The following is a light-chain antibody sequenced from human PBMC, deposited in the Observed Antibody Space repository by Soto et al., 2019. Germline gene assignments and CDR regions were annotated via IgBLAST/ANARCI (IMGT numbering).Light chain of an antibody. CDR3: YSYAGSSYV. CDR2: EVS. Sequence: QSALTQPASVSGSPGQSITISCTGTSSDVGCYNLVSWYQQHPGKAPKLMIYEVSKRPSGVSNRFSGSKSGNTASLTISGPQAEDEADYYCYSYAGSSYVFGTGTKLTVL. CDR1: SSDVGCYNL. J-gene: IGLJ1*01. V-gene: IGLV2-23*02.